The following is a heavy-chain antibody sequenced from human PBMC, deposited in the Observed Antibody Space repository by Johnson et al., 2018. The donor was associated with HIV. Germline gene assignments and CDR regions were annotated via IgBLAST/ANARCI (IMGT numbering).Heavy chain of an antibody. CDR2: INWKGGSI. CDR3: ARDFVAFGECTAFDI. D-gene: IGHD3-10*01. J-gene: IGHJ3*02. Sequence: VQLVESGGGVVRPGGSLRLSCAASGFTFDDYGMSWVRQAPGKGLEWVSGINWKGGSIGYADSVKGRFPISRDNAKKSLYLQMNSLRDEDTALYYCARDFVAFGECTAFDIWGQGTMVTVSS. CDR1: GFTFDDYG. V-gene: IGHV3-20*04.